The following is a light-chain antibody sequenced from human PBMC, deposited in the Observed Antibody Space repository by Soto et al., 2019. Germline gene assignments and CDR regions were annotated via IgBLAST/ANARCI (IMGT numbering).Light chain of an antibody. CDR3: QQYDNWPHT. Sequence: EIVMTQSPATLSVSPGERATLSCRASQSVSSLAWYQQNPGQTPKLLIYAASTRATGMPARFSGSGSGTEFTLTISSLQSEDFAVYYCQQYDNWPHTFGQGTKLEIK. CDR2: AAS. J-gene: IGKJ2*01. V-gene: IGKV3D-15*01. CDR1: QSVSS.